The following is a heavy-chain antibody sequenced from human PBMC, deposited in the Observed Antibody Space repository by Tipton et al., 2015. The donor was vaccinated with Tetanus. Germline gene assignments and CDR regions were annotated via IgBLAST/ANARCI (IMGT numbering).Heavy chain of an antibody. CDR2: INHSGST. J-gene: IGHJ5*02. D-gene: IGHD2-2*01. CDR1: GGSISSGGYY. CDR3: ARGGRYCSSTSCPRRWFDP. V-gene: IGHV4-39*07. Sequence: TLSLTCTVSGGSISSGGYYWSWIRQPPGKGLEWIGEINHSGSTNYNPSLKSRVTISVDTSKNQFSLKLSSVTAADTAVYYCARGGRYCSSTSCPRRWFDPWGQGTLVTVSS.